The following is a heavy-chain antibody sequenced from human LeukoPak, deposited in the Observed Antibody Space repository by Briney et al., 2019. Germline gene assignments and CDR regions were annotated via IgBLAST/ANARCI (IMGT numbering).Heavy chain of an antibody. V-gene: IGHV4-34*01. CDR3: ARGLGTLRYFDWLPYFDY. D-gene: IGHD3-9*01. J-gene: IGHJ4*02. CDR2: INHSGST. CDR1: GGSFSGYY. Sequence: PSETLSLTCAVYGGSFSGYYWSWIRQPPGKGLECIGEINHSGSTNYNPSLKSRVTISVDTSKNQFSLKLSSVTAADTAVYYCARGLGTLRYFDWLPYFDYWGQGTLVTVSS.